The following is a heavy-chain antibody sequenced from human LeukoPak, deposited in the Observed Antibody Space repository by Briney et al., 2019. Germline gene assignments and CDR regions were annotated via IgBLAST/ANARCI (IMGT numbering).Heavy chain of an antibody. CDR1: GFTFSKYS. D-gene: IGHD5-12*01. Sequence: GRSLRLSCAASGFTFSKYSMYWVRQAPGKGLEWVTLISYDGNDKYYGDSVKGRFTISRDNSKNTLYLQMNSLRPEDTAVYYCAKDAIIVATIREIDSWGQGTLVTVS. CDR3: AKDAIIVATIREIDS. V-gene: IGHV3-30*18. J-gene: IGHJ4*02. CDR2: ISYDGNDK.